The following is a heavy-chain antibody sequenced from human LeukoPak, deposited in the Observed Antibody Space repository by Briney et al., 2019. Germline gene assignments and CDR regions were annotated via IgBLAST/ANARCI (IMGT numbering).Heavy chain of an antibody. CDR2: ISSSSSTI. Sequence: HPGGSLRLSCAASGFTFSSYSMNWVRQAPGKGLEWVSYISSSSSTIYYADSVKGRFTISRDNAKNSLYLQMNSLRDEDTAVYYCASILTRVGAALVDYWGHGTLVTVSS. V-gene: IGHV3-48*02. CDR3: ASILTRVGAALVDY. J-gene: IGHJ4*01. CDR1: GFTFSSYS. D-gene: IGHD1-26*01.